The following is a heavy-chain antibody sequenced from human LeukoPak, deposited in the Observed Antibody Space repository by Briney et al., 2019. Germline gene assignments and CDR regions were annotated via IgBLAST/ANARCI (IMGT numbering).Heavy chain of an antibody. CDR2: IYYSGST. V-gene: IGHV4-59*01. J-gene: IGHJ4*02. CDR3: ARARGGYNAKHFDY. Sequence: SETLSLTCTVSGGSISSYYWSWIRQPPGKGLEWIGYIYYSGSTNYKSSLKSRVTISVDTSKNQFSLKLSSVTAADTAVYYCARARGGYNAKHFDYWGQGTLVTVSS. D-gene: IGHD5-24*01. CDR1: GGSISSYY.